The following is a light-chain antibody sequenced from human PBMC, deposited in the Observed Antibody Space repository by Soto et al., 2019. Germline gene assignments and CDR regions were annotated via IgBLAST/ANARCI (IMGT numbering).Light chain of an antibody. V-gene: IGLV2-14*01. J-gene: IGLJ1*01. CDR1: SSDVGGYNY. CDR3: SSYTSSSTPYYV. Sequence: QSALTQPASVSGSPGQSITISCTGTSSDVGGYNYVSWYQQHPGKAPKLMIYDVSNRPSGVSNRFSGSKTGNTASLTISGFQAEDEADYYCSSYTSSSTPYYVFGTGTKLTVL. CDR2: DVS.